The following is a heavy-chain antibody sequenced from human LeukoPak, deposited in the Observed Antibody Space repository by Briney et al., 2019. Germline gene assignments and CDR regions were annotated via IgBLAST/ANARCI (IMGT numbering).Heavy chain of an antibody. Sequence: PSETLSLTCAVYGGSFSGYYWSWIRQPPGKGLEWIGEINHSGSTNYNPSLKSRVTISEDTSKNQFSLKLSSVTAADTAVYYCARGNWSFPFDYWGQGTLVTVSS. J-gene: IGHJ4*02. V-gene: IGHV4-34*01. D-gene: IGHD1-1*01. CDR2: INHSGST. CDR3: ARGNWSFPFDY. CDR1: GGSFSGYY.